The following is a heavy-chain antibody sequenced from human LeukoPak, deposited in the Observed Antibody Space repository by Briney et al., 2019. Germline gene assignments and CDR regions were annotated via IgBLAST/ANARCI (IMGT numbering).Heavy chain of an antibody. J-gene: IGHJ4*02. CDR3: ASITMVRGSGVDY. CDR1: GFTFSSYA. CDR2: ISYDGSNK. Sequence: GRSLRLSCAASGFTFSSYAMHWDRQAPGKGLEWVAVISYDGSNKYYADSVKGRFTISRDNSKNTLYLQMNSLRAEDTAVYYCASITMVRGSGVDYWGQGTLVTVSS. V-gene: IGHV3-30*04. D-gene: IGHD3-10*01.